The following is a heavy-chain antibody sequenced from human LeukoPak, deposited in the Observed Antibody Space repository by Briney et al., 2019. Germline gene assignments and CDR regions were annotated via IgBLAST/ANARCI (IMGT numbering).Heavy chain of an antibody. CDR3: AKGSSYYYDSSGYYGSEY. D-gene: IGHD3-22*01. CDR2: ISGSGGNT. V-gene: IGHV3-23*01. Sequence: GGSLRLSCAASGFTFSSSAMSWVRQPPGKGLEWVSTISGSGGNTYYADSVKGRFTISRDNSKHTLYLQMNSLRAEDTALYYCAKGSSYYYDSSGYYGSEYWGQGTLVTVSS. CDR1: GFTFSSSA. J-gene: IGHJ4*02.